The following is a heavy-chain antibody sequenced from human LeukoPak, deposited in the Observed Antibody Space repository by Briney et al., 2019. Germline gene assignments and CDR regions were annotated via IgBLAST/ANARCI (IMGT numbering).Heavy chain of an antibody. J-gene: IGHJ3*02. Sequence: GGSLRLSCAASGFTLSDQYMDWVRQAPGKGLEWVGRTRNKANSYTTEYAASVRGRFSISRDDSKNSLYLQMNSLKTEGTAVYYCVRRTYAAFDIWGQGTMVTVSS. CDR2: TRNKANSYTT. V-gene: IGHV3-72*01. D-gene: IGHD2-8*01. CDR3: VRRTYAAFDI. CDR1: GFTLSDQY.